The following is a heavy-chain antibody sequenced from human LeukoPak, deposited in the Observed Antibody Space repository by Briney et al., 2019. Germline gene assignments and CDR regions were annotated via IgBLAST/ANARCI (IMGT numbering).Heavy chain of an antibody. J-gene: IGHJ4*02. V-gene: IGHV4-59*01. CDR1: GGSISSYY. Sequence: SETLSLTCTVSGGSISSYYWSWIRQPPGKGLEWIGYIYYSGSTNHNPSLKSRVNISVDTSKNQFSLKLSSVTAADTAVYYCARNGGSGWSWGQGTLVTVSS. D-gene: IGHD6-19*01. CDR3: ARNGGSGWS. CDR2: IYYSGST.